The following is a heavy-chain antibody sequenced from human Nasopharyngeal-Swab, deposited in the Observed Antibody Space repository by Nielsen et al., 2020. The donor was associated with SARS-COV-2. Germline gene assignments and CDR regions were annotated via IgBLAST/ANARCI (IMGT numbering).Heavy chain of an antibody. Sequence: GESLKISCAASGFTFSSYAMSWVRQAPGKGLEWVSGISGSGGSTYYADSVKGRFTISRDNSKNTLYLQMNSLRAEDTAVYYCARGYCSGGSCYSLSPGSILDYWGQGTLVTVSS. V-gene: IGHV3-23*01. J-gene: IGHJ4*02. D-gene: IGHD2-15*01. CDR2: ISGSGGST. CDR3: ARGYCSGGSCYSLSPGSILDY. CDR1: GFTFSSYA.